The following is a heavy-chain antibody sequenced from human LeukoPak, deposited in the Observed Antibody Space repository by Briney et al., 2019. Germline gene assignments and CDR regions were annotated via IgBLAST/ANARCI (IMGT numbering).Heavy chain of an antibody. J-gene: IGHJ3*02. D-gene: IGHD3-22*01. CDR2: IYSGGST. CDR3: ARDPPYYDSSGYFMNWAFDI. V-gene: IGHV3-66*01. CDR1: GFTFGDYA. Sequence: PGGSPRLSCTASGFTFGDYAMSWFRQAPGKGLEWVSVIYSGGSTYYADSVKGRFTISRDNSKNTLCLQMNSLRAEDTAVYYCARDPPYYDSSGYFMNWAFDIWGQGTMVTVSS.